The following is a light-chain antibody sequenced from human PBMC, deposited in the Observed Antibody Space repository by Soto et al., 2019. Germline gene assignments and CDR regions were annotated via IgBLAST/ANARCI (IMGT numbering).Light chain of an antibody. Sequence: EIVLTQSPATLSLSPGERATLSCRTSQTIRGLLNWYQQRPGQAPRLLIYDTSTRATDIPARFSGSGSGTDFILTISSLDPEDFGVYFRQQRHNWPITFGQGTRLDIK. J-gene: IGKJ5*01. CDR1: QTIRGL. CDR2: DTS. V-gene: IGKV3-11*01. CDR3: QQRHNWPIT.